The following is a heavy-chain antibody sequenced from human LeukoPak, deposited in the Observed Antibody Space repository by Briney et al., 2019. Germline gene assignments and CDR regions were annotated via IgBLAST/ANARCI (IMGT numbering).Heavy chain of an antibody. CDR1: GGSFSGYY. D-gene: IGHD3-22*01. CDR2: INHSGST. Sequence: PSETLSLTCAVYGGSFSGYYWTWIRQPPGKGLEWIGEINHSGSTNYNPSLKSRVTISVDTSNKQFSLKLSSMTAADTAVYYCARGLSMSGAFDIWGQGTMVTVSS. V-gene: IGHV4-34*01. J-gene: IGHJ3*02. CDR3: ARGLSMSGAFDI.